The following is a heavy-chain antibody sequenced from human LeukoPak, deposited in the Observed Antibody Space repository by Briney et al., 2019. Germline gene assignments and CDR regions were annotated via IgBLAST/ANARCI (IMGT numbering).Heavy chain of an antibody. CDR3: AKVVATIVVVPAAIDY. CDR2: MNSDGSNT. V-gene: IGHV3-74*01. CDR1: GFTFSRYW. Sequence: GGSLRLSCAASGFTFSRYWMHWVRQAPGEGLVWVSRMNSDGSNTNYADSVKGRFTISRDNSKNTLYLQMNSLRAEDTAVYYCAKVVATIVVVPAAIDYWGQGTLVTVSS. J-gene: IGHJ4*02. D-gene: IGHD2-2*01.